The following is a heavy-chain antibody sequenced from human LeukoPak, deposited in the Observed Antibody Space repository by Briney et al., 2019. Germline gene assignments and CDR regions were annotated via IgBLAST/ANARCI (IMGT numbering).Heavy chain of an antibody. J-gene: IGHJ3*02. Sequence: SQTLSLTCAISGDSVSSNSAAWNWIRQSPSRGPEWLGRTYYRSKWYNDYAVSVKSRITINPDTSKNQFSLQLNSVTPEDTAVYYCARDFLDTAMVAYAFDIWGQGTMVTVSS. CDR1: GDSVSSNSAA. D-gene: IGHD5-18*01. CDR3: ARDFLDTAMVAYAFDI. V-gene: IGHV6-1*01. CDR2: TYYRSKWYN.